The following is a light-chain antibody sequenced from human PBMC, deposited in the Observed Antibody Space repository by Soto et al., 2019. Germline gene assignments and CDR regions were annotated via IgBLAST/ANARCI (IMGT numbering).Light chain of an antibody. CDR2: QAS. V-gene: IGLV3-1*01. Sequence: SSELTQPPSVSVSPGQTASITCSGDKLGDKYACWYQQKPGQSPVLVIYQASKRPSGIPERFSGSNSGNTATLTISGTQAMDEADYYCQAWDSSTVVVFGGGTKLTVL. CDR3: QAWDSSTVVV. J-gene: IGLJ2*01. CDR1: KLGDKY.